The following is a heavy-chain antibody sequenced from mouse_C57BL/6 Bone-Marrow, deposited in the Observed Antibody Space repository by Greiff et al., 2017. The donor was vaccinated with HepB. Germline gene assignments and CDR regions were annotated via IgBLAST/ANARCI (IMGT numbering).Heavy chain of an antibody. CDR3: AKHGNYVYYAMDY. CDR2: ISSGGSYT. Sequence: EVKLMESGGDLVKPGGSLKLSCAASGFTFSSYGMSWVRQTPDKRLEWVATISSGGSYTYYPDSVKGRFTISRDNAKNTLYLQMSSLKSEETAMYYCAKHGNYVYYAMDYWGQGTSVTVSS. V-gene: IGHV5-6*01. J-gene: IGHJ4*01. D-gene: IGHD2-1*01. CDR1: GFTFSSYG.